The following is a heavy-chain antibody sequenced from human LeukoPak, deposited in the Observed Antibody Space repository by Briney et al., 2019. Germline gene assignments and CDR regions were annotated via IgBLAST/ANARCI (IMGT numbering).Heavy chain of an antibody. CDR3: ARYRTIFGVVPNNWFDP. CDR1: GGTFSSYA. Sequence: GASVKVSCKASGGTFSSYAFSWVRQAPGQGLEWMGIIYPGDSDTRYSPSFQGQVTISADKSISTAYLQWSSLKASDTAMYYCARYRTIFGVVPNNWFDPWGQGTLVTVSS. D-gene: IGHD3-3*01. V-gene: IGHV5-51*01. CDR2: IYPGDSDT. J-gene: IGHJ5*02.